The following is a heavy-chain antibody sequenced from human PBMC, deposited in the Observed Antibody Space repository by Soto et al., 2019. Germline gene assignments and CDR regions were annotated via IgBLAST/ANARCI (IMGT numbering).Heavy chain of an antibody. CDR2: ISDGGDGT. CDR1: GLTFSSYA. Sequence: GGSLRLSCAASGLTFSSYAMTWVRQAPGKGLEWVSTISDGGDGTFYADSVKGRFTISRDNSKNTLYLQMNSLRAEDTAVYYCAKDLGYGDYVFDYWGQGTLVTVSS. D-gene: IGHD4-17*01. CDR3: AKDLGYGDYVFDY. J-gene: IGHJ4*02. V-gene: IGHV3-23*01.